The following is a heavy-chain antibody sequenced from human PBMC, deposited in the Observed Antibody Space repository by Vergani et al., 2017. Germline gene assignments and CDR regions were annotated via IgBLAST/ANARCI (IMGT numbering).Heavy chain of an antibody. Sequence: QVQLQQWVAGLLKPSETLSLTCAVYGGSFSGYYWSWIRQPPGKGLEWIGEINHSGSTNYNPSLKSRVTISVDTAKNQFSLKLSSVTAADTAVYYCARGIVVVIAGWFDPWGQGTLVTVSS. CDR3: ARGIVVVIAGWFDP. CDR1: GGSFSGYY. V-gene: IGHV4-34*01. CDR2: INHSGST. D-gene: IGHD2-21*01. J-gene: IGHJ5*02.